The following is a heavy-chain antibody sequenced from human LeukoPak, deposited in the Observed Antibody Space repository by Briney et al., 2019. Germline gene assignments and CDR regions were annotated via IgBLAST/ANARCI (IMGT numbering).Heavy chain of an antibody. CDR3: ARPFSGSFSTCDY. V-gene: IGHV4-39*01. CDR2: IKYSGST. Sequence: SETLSLTCTASGGSISTRSLYWGWVRQPPGEGLEWIGSIKYSGSTSYNPSLKSRVTISVDTSTNQFSLRLTSVTAADTAVYFCARPFSGSFSTCDYWGQGTLVTVSP. CDR1: GGSISTRSLY. D-gene: IGHD1-26*01. J-gene: IGHJ4*02.